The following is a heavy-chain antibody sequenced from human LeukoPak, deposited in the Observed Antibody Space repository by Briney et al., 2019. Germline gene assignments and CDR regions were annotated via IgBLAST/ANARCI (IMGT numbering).Heavy chain of an antibody. J-gene: IGHJ5*02. D-gene: IGHD6-6*01. CDR3: ARVKGSNWFDP. Sequence: SETLSPTCTVSGVSISIYYWSWIRQPPGKGLEWIGYIYNSESTYYNPSLKSRVTISLDTSKNQFSLRLNSVTAADTAVYYCARVKGSNWFDPWGQGTLVTVSS. CDR1: GVSISIYY. V-gene: IGHV4-59*01. CDR2: IYNSEST.